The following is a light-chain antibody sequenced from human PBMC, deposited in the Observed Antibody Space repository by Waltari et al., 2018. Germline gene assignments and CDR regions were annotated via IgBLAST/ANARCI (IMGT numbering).Light chain of an antibody. CDR1: SSNIGRNY. CDR2: RNN. CDR3: AAWDDSLSGGDWV. V-gene: IGLV1-47*01. J-gene: IGLJ3*02. Sequence: QSVLTQPPSASGTPGQRVTISCSGSSSNIGRNYVYWYQQLPGTAPKLLIYRNNQRPSGVPDRFSGSKSGTSASLAISGLRSEDEADYYCAAWDDSLSGGDWVFGGGTKLTVL.